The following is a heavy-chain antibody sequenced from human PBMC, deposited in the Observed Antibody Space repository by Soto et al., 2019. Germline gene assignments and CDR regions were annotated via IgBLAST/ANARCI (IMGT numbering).Heavy chain of an antibody. J-gene: IGHJ3*02. CDR1: GYTFTSYG. V-gene: IGHV1-18*01. D-gene: IGHD2-15*01. CDR2: ISAYNGNT. CDR3: ARDRWIEVVVAARGYDAFDI. Sequence: QVQLVQSGAEVKKPGASVKVSCKASGYTFTSYGISWVRQAPGQGLEWMGWISAYNGNTNYAQKLQGRVTMTTDTSTSPAYMELRSLRSDDTAVYYCARDRWIEVVVAARGYDAFDIWGQGTMVTVSS.